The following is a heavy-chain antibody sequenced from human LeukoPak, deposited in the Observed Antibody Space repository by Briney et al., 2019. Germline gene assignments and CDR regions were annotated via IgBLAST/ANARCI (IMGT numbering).Heavy chain of an antibody. J-gene: IGHJ4*02. Sequence: ASVKVSCKASGGTFSSYAISWVRQAPGQGLEWMGWVSAYNGNTNYAQKLQGRVTMTTDTSTSTAYMELRSLRSDDTAVYYCARDRWGVAVTGNIDYWGQGTLVTVSS. D-gene: IGHD6-19*01. CDR3: ARDRWGVAVTGNIDY. CDR1: GGTFSSYA. CDR2: VSAYNGNT. V-gene: IGHV1-18*01.